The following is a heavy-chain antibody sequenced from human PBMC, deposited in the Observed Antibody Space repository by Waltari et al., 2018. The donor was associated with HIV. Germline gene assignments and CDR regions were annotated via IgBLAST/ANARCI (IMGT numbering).Heavy chain of an antibody. CDR1: GNTFSTYD. Sequence: QEQLVQSGAEVKKPGASVKVSCTASGNTFSTYDMNWVRQAPGQGLEWVGWSHPNTGNTVYAQKFQGRVSMTSNTSLRTVYMELSSLSSDDTAIYYCVRATCSVGCYHYLGMDVWGQGTTVIVS. CDR3: VRATCSVGCYHYLGMDV. V-gene: IGHV1-8*01. CDR2: SHPNTGNT. J-gene: IGHJ6*02. D-gene: IGHD6-19*01.